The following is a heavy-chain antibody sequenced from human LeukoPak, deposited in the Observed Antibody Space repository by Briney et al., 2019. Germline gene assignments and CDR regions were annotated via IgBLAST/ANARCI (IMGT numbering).Heavy chain of an antibody. Sequence: SETLSLTCTVSGGSISSYYWSWIRQPPGKGLEWIGYIYYSGSTNYNPSLKGRVTISVDTSKNQFSLKLSSVTAADTAVYYCARDQQRVFGVYGMDVWGQGTTVTVSS. CDR2: IYYSGST. D-gene: IGHD3-10*01. J-gene: IGHJ6*02. V-gene: IGHV4-59*01. CDR1: GGSISSYY. CDR3: ARDQQRVFGVYGMDV.